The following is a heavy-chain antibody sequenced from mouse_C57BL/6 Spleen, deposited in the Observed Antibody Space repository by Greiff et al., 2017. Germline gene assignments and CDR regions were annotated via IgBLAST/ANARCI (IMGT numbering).Heavy chain of an antibody. V-gene: IGHV1-55*01. CDR1: GYTFTSYW. Sequence: QVQLQQPGAELVKPGASVQMSCKASGYTFTSYWITLVKQRPGQVLEWIGDISPGSGSTNYNEKFKSKATLPVDTSSSTAYMQLSSLTSEDSAVYYCARWEVTTEYYAMDYWGQGTSVTVSS. J-gene: IGHJ4*01. CDR3: ARWEVTTEYYAMDY. D-gene: IGHD2-2*01. CDR2: ISPGSGST.